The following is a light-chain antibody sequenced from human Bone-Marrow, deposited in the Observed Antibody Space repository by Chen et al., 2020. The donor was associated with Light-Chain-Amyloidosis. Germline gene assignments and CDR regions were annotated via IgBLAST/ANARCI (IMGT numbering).Light chain of an antibody. V-gene: IGLV2-14*01. J-gene: IGLJ3*02. Sequence: QSALTQPASVSGSPGQSLTISCTGTSSDVGGYNLVSWYQQDPGKAPKLMLYEVSNRPSGVSNRFSGSKSGNTASLTISGLQAEDEADYYCVSHSSSGTFWVFGGGTKLTVL. CDR1: SSDVGGYNL. CDR2: EVS. CDR3: VSHSSSGTFWV.